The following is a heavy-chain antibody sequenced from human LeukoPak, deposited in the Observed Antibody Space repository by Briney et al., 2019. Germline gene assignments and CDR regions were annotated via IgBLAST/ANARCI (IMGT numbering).Heavy chain of an antibody. D-gene: IGHD1-26*01. CDR3: ARVHAVGAHFDY. CDR2: IIPIFGIA. V-gene: IGHV1-69*10. CDR1: GGTFSSYA. J-gene: IGHJ4*02. Sequence: ASVKVSCKASGGTFSSYAISWVRQAPGQGLEWMGGIIPIFGIANYAQKFQGRVTITADKSTSTAYMELSSLRSEDTAVYYCARVHAVGAHFDYWGQGTLVTVSS.